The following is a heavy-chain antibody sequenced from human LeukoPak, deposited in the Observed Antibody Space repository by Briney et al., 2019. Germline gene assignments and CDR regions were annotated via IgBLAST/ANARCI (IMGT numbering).Heavy chain of an antibody. D-gene: IGHD3-10*01. CDR1: GFTFTSYS. CDR2: IIYSGGST. Sequence: GGSLRLSCAASGFTFTSYSMNWVRQAPGKGLEWVSIIYSGGSTYYADSVKGRFTISRDNSKNTLYLQMNSLRAEDTAVYYCAKVRNGSGSYYVYWGQGTLVTVSS. V-gene: IGHV3-23*03. CDR3: AKVRNGSGSYYVY. J-gene: IGHJ4*02.